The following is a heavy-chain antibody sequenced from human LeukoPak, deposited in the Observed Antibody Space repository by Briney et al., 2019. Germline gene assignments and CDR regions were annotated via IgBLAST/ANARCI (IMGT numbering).Heavy chain of an antibody. CDR1: GYTFSDYH. V-gene: IGHV3-11*05. Sequence: GGSLRLSCAASGYTFSDYHMTWIRQAPGKGLEWVSYISGSSIYTRYADSVKGRFTISRDNAKNSLYLQMNSLRAEDTALYYCVRDISGYYFDYWGQGTLVTVSS. D-gene: IGHD3-22*01. J-gene: IGHJ4*02. CDR2: ISGSSIYT. CDR3: VRDISGYYFDY.